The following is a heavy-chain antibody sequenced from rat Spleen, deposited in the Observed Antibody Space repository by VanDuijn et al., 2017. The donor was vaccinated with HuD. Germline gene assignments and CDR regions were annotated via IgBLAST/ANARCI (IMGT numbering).Heavy chain of an antibody. CDR1: GFTFNDHF. J-gene: IGHJ4*01. V-gene: IGHV5-29*01. CDR3: ARHNSGYGVIYA. Sequence: EVQLVESNGGLVQPGRSLKLSCAASGFTFNDHFMAWVRQAPTKGLEWVATISSDGSATYYRTSVKGRFTISRDNAKNTVYLQIKSMRSEDQATYYCARHNSGYGVIYAWGQGASVTVSS. CDR2: ISSDGSAT. D-gene: IGHD4-3*01.